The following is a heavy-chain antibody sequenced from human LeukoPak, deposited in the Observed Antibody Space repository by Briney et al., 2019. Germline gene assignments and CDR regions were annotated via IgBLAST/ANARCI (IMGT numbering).Heavy chain of an antibody. CDR2: IYTSGST. Sequence: SETLSLTCTVSGGSITSYYWSWIRQPAGKGLEWIGRIYTSGSTNYNPSLKSRVTMSVDTSKNQFSLKLSSVTAADTAVYYCARAVGSGSFQTYYYYMDVWGKGTTVTISS. D-gene: IGHD3-10*01. CDR3: ARAVGSGSFQTYYYYMDV. V-gene: IGHV4-4*07. CDR1: GGSITSYY. J-gene: IGHJ6*03.